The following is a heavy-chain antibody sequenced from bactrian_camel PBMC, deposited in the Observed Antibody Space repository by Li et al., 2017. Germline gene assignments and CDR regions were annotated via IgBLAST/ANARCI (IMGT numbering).Heavy chain of an antibody. V-gene: IGHV3-2*01. Sequence: HVQLVESGGGSVQAGGSLRLSCEATGDTSRTPYMGWFRQAPGKEREAVAIIYTSSGATYYADSAMGRFTISKDNAKNTVYLQMNSLKPEDTAMYYCAHAWDDPYGETWCGYLDKYDNWGPGTQVTVS. D-gene: IGHD6*01. J-gene: IGHJ4*01. CDR1: GDTSRTPY. CDR3: AHAWDDPYGETWCGYLDKYDN. CDR2: IYTSSGAT.